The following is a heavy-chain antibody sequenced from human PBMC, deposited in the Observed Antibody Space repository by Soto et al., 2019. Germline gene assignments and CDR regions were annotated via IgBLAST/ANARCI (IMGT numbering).Heavy chain of an antibody. Sequence: EVQLLESGGGLVQPGGSLRLSCAASGFTFSSYAMSWVRQAPGKGLEWVSIIGGGGGDRYYPESVKGRFTISRDKSRATLYLEMNSLRDEDTAVYYCARVLFGELVWGEGTLVTVSS. CDR1: GFTFSSYA. V-gene: IGHV3-23*01. J-gene: IGHJ4*02. D-gene: IGHD3-10*02. CDR3: ARVLFGELV. CDR2: IGGGGGDR.